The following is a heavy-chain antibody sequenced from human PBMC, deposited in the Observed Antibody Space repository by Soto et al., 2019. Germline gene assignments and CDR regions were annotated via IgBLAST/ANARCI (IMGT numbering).Heavy chain of an antibody. D-gene: IGHD3-16*01. J-gene: IGHJ5*02. V-gene: IGHV1-2*02. CDR3: SRGRLPFTWS. Sequence: QVELVQSGTQVEKPGSSVKLSCKASGYSFTDYYIHWVRQAPGQGLEWLGWINANGGATNYAEKFQDRLTLTRDTSINTAFMELTSLTSDDTALYFCSRGRLPFTWSWGQGTRVAVAS. CDR1: GYSFTDYY. CDR2: INANGGAT.